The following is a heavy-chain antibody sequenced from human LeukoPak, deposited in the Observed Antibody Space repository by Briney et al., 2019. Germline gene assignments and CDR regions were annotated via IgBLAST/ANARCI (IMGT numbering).Heavy chain of an antibody. CDR3: ARDHAPAGGGLGY. CDR1: GLIVTSNH. CDR2: IYTGGIT. V-gene: IGHV3-53*01. J-gene: IGHJ4*01. D-gene: IGHD6-13*01. Sequence: PGGSLRLSCAATGLIVTSNHMAWVRQAPGKGLEWVSVIYTGGITYYADSVSGRFTIFRDNSKNMLYLQMNNLRVEDTALYYCARDHAPAGGGLGYWGHGTQVTVSS.